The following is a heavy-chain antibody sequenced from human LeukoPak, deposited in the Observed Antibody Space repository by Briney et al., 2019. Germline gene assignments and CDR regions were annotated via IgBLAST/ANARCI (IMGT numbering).Heavy chain of an antibody. CDR3: ARASALGTVTPYYGMDV. D-gene: IGHD4-17*01. CDR1: GFTVSSNY. J-gene: IGHJ6*02. CDR2: IYSGGST. Sequence: QPGGSLRLSCAASGFTVSSNYMSWVRQAPGKGLGWVSVIYSGGSTYYADSVKGRFTIPRDNSKNTLYLQMNSLRAEDTAVYYCARASALGTVTPYYGMDVWGQGTTVTVSS. V-gene: IGHV3-53*01.